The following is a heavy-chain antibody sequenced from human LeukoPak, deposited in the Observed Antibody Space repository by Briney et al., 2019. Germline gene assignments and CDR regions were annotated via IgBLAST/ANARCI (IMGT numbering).Heavy chain of an antibody. CDR1: GFTFSSYA. D-gene: IGHD5-12*01. V-gene: IGHV3-30-3*01. CDR3: ARVHSGYDWAWGYFDY. J-gene: IGHJ4*02. Sequence: GGSLRLSCAASGFTFSSYAMHWVRQAPGKGLEWAAVISYDGSNKYYADSVKGRFTISRDNSKNTPYLQINSLRAEDTAAYYCARVHSGYDWAWGYFDYWGQGTLVTVSS. CDR2: ISYDGSNK.